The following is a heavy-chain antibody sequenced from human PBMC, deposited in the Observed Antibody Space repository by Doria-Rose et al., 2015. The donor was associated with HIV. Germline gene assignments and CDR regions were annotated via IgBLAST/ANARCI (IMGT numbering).Heavy chain of an antibody. CDR3: ARIKSSRWYHKYYFDF. J-gene: IGHJ4*02. D-gene: IGHD6-13*01. CDR1: GVSLSSPGMG. V-gene: IGHV2-26*01. CDR2: IYPDDER. Sequence: SGPVLVKPTETLTLTCTVSGVSLSSPGMGVSWIRQPPGKALEWLANIYPDDERSYKTSLKSRLTISRGTSKSQVALTMTDMDPVDTATYYCARIKSSRWYHKYYFDFWGQGTLVIVSA.